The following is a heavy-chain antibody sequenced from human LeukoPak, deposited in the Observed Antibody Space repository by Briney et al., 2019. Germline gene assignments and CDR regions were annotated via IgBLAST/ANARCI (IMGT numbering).Heavy chain of an antibody. V-gene: IGHV3-21*01. CDR2: ISSSSSYI. CDR1: GFTFSSYS. Sequence: GGSLRLSCAASGFTFSSYSMNWVRQAAGKGLEWVSSISSSSSYIYYADSVKGRFTISRDNAKNSLYLQMNSLRAEDTAVYYCSRWVVTRYYYYYYMDVWGKGTTVTVSS. J-gene: IGHJ6*03. CDR3: SRWVVTRYYYYYYMDV. D-gene: IGHD4-23*01.